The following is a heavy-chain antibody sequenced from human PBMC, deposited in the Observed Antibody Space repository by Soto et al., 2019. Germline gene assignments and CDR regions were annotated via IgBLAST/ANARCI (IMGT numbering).Heavy chain of an antibody. D-gene: IGHD2-2*01. J-gene: IGHJ4*02. V-gene: IGHV3-33*01. CDR3: ARDRVIADLPFDY. CDR1: GFTCSSYG. Sequence: QVQLVESGGGVVQPGRALRLSCAATGFTCSSYGIHWVRQAQGPGLEWVAVIGYDGSNKYYADSVKGRFTISIDNSKNTLYLQMNSLRAEDTAVYYCARDRVIADLPFDYWGQGTLVTVSS. CDR2: IGYDGSNK.